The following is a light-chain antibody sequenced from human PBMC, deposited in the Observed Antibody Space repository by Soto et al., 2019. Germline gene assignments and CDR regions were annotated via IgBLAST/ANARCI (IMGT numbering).Light chain of an antibody. Sequence: EIVMTQSPATLSVSPGERATLSCRASQSVSSNLAWYQQKPGQAPRLLIYGASTRATGIPARFSGSGSGTEFTLTISSLQSEDFAVYYCQQYNTWPEGTTFGGGTKVEIK. CDR1: QSVSSN. V-gene: IGKV3-15*01. CDR2: GAS. CDR3: QQYNTWPEGTT. J-gene: IGKJ4*01.